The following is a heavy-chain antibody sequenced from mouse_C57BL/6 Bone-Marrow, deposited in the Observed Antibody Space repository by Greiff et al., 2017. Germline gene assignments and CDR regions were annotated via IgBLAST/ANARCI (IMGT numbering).Heavy chain of an antibody. CDR1: GYTFTDYN. D-gene: IGHD2-3*01. CDR3: ARGRKIYDGYSYAMDY. Sequence: VQLQQSGPELVKPGASVKMSCKASGYTFTDYNMHWVKQSHGKSLEWIGYINPNNGGTSYNQKFKGKATLTVNKSSSTAYMELRSLTSEDSAVYYCARGRKIYDGYSYAMDYWGQGTSVTVSS. V-gene: IGHV1-22*01. J-gene: IGHJ4*01. CDR2: INPNNGGT.